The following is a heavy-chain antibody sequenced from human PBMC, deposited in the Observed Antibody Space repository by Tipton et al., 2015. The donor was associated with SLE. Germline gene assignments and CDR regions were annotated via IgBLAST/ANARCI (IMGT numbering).Heavy chain of an antibody. CDR1: SFTFGEYA. Sequence: RSLRLSCAASSFTFGEYAMSWVRQAPGKGLDWVGLIRNRDYGGATRYAASVRGRFTISRDDSQGIAYLQMNSLKTEDSAVYFCSRVGQYYDRGGYYVSLGAIDLWGQGTMVTVSS. J-gene: IGHJ3*01. V-gene: IGHV3-49*04. D-gene: IGHD3-22*01. CDR3: SRVGQYYDRGGYYVSLGAIDL. CDR2: IRNRDYGGAT.